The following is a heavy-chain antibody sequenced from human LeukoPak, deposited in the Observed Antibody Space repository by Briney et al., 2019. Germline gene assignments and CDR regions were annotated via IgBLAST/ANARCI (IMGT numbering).Heavy chain of an antibody. CDR2: IYYSGST. J-gene: IGHJ4*02. V-gene: IGHV4-59*01. CDR1: GGSISSYY. D-gene: IGHD3-3*01. Sequence: SETLSLTCTVSGGSISSYYWSWIRQPPGKRLEWIGHIYYSGSTNYNPSLKSRVTISVDTSKNQFSLKLSSVTAADTAVYYCASRSSIWSGYQDTLYYFDSWGQGTLVTVTS. CDR3: ASRSSIWSGYQDTLYYFDS.